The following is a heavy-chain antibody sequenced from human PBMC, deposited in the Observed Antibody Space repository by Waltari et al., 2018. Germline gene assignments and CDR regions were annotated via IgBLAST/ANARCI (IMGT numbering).Heavy chain of an antibody. CDR3: ARRSGYYYGSGSIDY. CDR1: GGSFSGYY. CDR2: INHSGST. Sequence: QVQLQQWGAGLLKPSETLSLTCAVYGGSFSGYYWSWIPQPPGKGLEWIGEINHSGSTNYNPSLKSRVTISVDTSKNQFSLKLSSVTAADTAVYYCARRSGYYYGSGSIDYWGQGTLVTVSS. D-gene: IGHD3-10*01. J-gene: IGHJ4*02. V-gene: IGHV4-34*01.